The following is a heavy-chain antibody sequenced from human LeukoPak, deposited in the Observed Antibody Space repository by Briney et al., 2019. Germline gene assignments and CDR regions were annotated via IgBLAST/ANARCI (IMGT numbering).Heavy chain of an antibody. CDR3: ARYGGRWSYRYTGYFDP. Sequence: GGSLRLSCAASGFTFSSYEMNWVRQAPGKGLEWVSYISSSGSTIYYADSVKGRFTISRDNAKNSLYLQMNSLRAEDTAVYYCARYGGRWSYRYTGYFDPWGQGTLVTVSS. CDR2: ISSSGSTI. V-gene: IGHV3-48*03. D-gene: IGHD3-16*02. J-gene: IGHJ5*02. CDR1: GFTFSSYE.